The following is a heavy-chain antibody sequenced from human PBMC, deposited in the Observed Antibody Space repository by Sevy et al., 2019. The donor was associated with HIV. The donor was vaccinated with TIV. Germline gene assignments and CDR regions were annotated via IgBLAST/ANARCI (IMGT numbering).Heavy chain of an antibody. CDR1: GGSITSLY. Sequence: SETLSLTCTVSGGSITSLYWNWIWQPPGKGLEWFANIYYNGHINYNPSLKSRVTLSLDTSKNKFSLRLSSVTAADTAMYYCAGGNAWGRGYSWGQGTLVTVSS. CDR2: IYYNGHI. D-gene: IGHD1-26*01. J-gene: IGHJ4*02. V-gene: IGHV4-59*08. CDR3: AGGNAWGRGYS.